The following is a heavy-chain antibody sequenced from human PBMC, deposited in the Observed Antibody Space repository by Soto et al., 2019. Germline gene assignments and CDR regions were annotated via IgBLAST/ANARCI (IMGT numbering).Heavy chain of an antibody. D-gene: IGHD2-2*01. V-gene: IGHV3-48*02. CDR2: ISSSSSTI. J-gene: IGHJ6*02. Sequence: LRLSCAASGFTFSSYSMNWVRQAPGKGLEWVSYISSSSSTIYYADSVKGRFTISRDNAKNSLYLQMNSLRDEDTAVYYCAKDLDRYCISTRDPCYYYYGMDVWGQGTTGTVSS. CDR1: GFTFSSYS. CDR3: AKDLDRYCISTRDPCYYYYGMDV.